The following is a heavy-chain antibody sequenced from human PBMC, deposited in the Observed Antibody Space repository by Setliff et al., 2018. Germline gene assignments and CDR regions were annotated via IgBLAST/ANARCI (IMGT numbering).Heavy chain of an antibody. Sequence: SETLSLTCVVYGGSFSDYYWSWIRQPPGKGLEWIGEINHSGSTNDNPSLKSRVTISVDTSKNQFSLKLSSVTAADTAVYYCARDGGEYWGQGTLVTVSS. V-gene: IGHV4-34*01. CDR1: GGSFSDYY. J-gene: IGHJ4*02. CDR2: INHSGST. CDR3: ARDGGEY. D-gene: IGHD3-16*01.